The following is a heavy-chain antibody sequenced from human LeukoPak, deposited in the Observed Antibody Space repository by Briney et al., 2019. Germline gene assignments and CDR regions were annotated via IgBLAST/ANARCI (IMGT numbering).Heavy chain of an antibody. Sequence: SETLSLSCTVSGVSISSSSYYWGWIRQPPGKGLEWIGSIYSSGSTYYNPSLKSRVTISVDTSKNQFTLKLSSVTAADTAVYYCAKEGTYTYGASDFDYWGQGTLVTVSS. CDR1: GVSISSSSYY. CDR2: IYSSGST. J-gene: IGHJ4*02. D-gene: IGHD4/OR15-4a*01. CDR3: AKEGTYTYGASDFDY. V-gene: IGHV4-39*06.